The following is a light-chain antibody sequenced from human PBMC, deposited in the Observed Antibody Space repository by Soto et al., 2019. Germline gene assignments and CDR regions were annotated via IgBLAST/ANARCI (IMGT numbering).Light chain of an antibody. V-gene: IGLV4-69*01. CDR3: QTWGTGIVV. J-gene: IGLJ2*01. CDR2: LNSDGSH. CDR1: SGHSSYA. Sequence: QLVLTQSPSASASLGASVKLTCTLSSGHSSYAIAWHQQQPEKGPRYLMKLNSDGSHSKGDEIPDRFSGSSSGAERYLTISSLQSEDEADYYCQTWGTGIVVFGGGTTLTVL.